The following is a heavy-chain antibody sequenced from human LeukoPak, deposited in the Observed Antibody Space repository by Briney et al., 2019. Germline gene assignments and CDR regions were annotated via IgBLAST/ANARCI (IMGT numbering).Heavy chain of an antibody. D-gene: IGHD3-10*01. CDR3: ARDLRGYGMDV. CDR2: IYYSGST. Sequence: KPSETLSLTCTVSGGSISSYYWSWIRQPPGKGLEWIGYIYYSGSTNYNPSLKSRVTISVDTSKNQFSLKLSSVTAAGTAVYYCARDLRGYGMDVWGQGTTVTVS. CDR1: GGSISSYY. J-gene: IGHJ6*02. V-gene: IGHV4-59*01.